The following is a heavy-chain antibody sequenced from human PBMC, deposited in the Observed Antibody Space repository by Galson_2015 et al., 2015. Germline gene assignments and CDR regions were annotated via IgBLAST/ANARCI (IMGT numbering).Heavy chain of an antibody. V-gene: IGHV4-31*03. Sequence: TLSLTCTVSGGSINNGDYYWSWIRQHPGKGLEWIGYIYYSGSTFHNPSLKSRVTISLDTSKNHFSLKLSSVTAADTAVYYCARGLVVVAATTNWFDPWGQGTLVTVSS. D-gene: IGHD2-15*01. CDR2: IYYSGST. J-gene: IGHJ5*02. CDR1: GGSINNGDYY. CDR3: ARGLVVVAATTNWFDP.